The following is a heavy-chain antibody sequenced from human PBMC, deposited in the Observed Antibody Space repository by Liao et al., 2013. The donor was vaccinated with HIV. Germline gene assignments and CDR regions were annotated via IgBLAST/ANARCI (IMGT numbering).Heavy chain of an antibody. J-gene: IGHJ3*02. Sequence: QVQLQESGPGLVKPSQTLSLTCTVSGGSISSGSYYWSWIRQPAGKGLEWIGRIYTSGSTNYNPSLKSRVTISVDTSKNQFSLKLSSVTAADTAVYYCARSDRLLWFGERRDAFDIWGQGTMVTVSS. D-gene: IGHD3-10*01. CDR1: GGSISSGSYY. V-gene: IGHV4-61*02. CDR2: IYTSGST. CDR3: ARSDRLLWFGERRDAFDI.